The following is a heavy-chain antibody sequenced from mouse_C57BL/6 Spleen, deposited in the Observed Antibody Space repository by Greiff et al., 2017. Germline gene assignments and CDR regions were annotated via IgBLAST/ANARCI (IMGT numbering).Heavy chain of an antibody. J-gene: IGHJ3*01. CDR2: IDPENGDT. CDR3: TKYYYGSSHFAY. Sequence: VQLQQPGAELVRPGASVKLSCTASGFNIKDDYMHWVKQRPEQGLEWIGWIDPENGDTEYASKFQGKATITADTSSNTAYLQLSSLTSEDTAVYYCTKYYYGSSHFAYWGQGTLVTVSA. D-gene: IGHD1-1*01. CDR1: GFNIKDDY. V-gene: IGHV14-4*01.